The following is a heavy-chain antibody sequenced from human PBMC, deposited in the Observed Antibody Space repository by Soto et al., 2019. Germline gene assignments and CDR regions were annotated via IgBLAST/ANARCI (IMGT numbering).Heavy chain of an antibody. CDR1: GFTCIDYY. D-gene: IGHD2-8*01. J-gene: IGHJ4*02. Sequence: GGPLRLRCAAAGFTCIDYYLSWIRQAQGKGLEWVSYISSSGSTIYYADSVKGRFTISRDNAKNSLYLQMNSLRAEDTAVYYCARAGDIVLMVYAIWSPYYFDYWGQGTLVTVSS. V-gene: IGHV3-11*01. CDR2: ISSSGSTI. CDR3: ARAGDIVLMVYAIWSPYYFDY.